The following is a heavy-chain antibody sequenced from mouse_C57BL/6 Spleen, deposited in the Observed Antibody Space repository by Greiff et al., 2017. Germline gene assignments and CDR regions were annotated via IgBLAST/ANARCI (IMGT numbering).Heavy chain of an antibody. CDR3: ANWDAHFDY. V-gene: IGHV14-3*01. D-gene: IGHD4-1*01. CDR2: MDPANGNT. Sequence: VKLQQSVAELVRPGASVKLSCTASGFNIKNTYMNWVKQRPEKGLEWIGRMDPANGNTKLALKFQGKATITADTSSNTAYLQLSILTSEDTAIYYCANWDAHFDYWGQGTTLTVSS. CDR1: GFNIKNTY. J-gene: IGHJ2*01.